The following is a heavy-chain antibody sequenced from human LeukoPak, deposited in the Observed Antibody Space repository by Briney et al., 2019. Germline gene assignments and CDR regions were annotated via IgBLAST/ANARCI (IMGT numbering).Heavy chain of an antibody. CDR3: AELGITMIGGV. Sequence: GGSLRLSCAASGFTFSRYSMNWVRQAPGKGLEWVSSISSSSSHIYYADSVAGRFTFSRDNAKNSLYLQMNSLRAEDTAVYYCAELGITMIGGVWGKGTTVTISS. CDR2: ISSSSSHI. CDR1: GFTFSRYS. J-gene: IGHJ6*04. V-gene: IGHV3-21*01. D-gene: IGHD3-10*02.